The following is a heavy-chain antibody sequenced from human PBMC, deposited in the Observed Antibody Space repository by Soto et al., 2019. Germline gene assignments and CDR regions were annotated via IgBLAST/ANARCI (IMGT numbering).Heavy chain of an antibody. D-gene: IGHD3-10*01. CDR3: ATERGGGGY. J-gene: IGHJ4*02. Sequence: EVQLVESGGGLIQPGGSLRLSCAVSGFTVSNNYMSWVRQAPGKGLEGVSVIYSGGYTAYGDSVKGRFTISRDNSKNTTYLKMKGLGADAPVFFCWATERGGGGYWGQGTLVTVSS. V-gene: IGHV3-53*01. CDR1: GFTVSNNY. CDR2: IYSGGYT.